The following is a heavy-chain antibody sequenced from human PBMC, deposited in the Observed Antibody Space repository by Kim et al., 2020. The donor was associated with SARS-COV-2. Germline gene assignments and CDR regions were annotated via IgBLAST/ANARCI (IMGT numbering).Heavy chain of an antibody. V-gene: IGHV4-39*01. Sequence: SETLSLTCTVSGGSISSSSYYWGWIRQPPGKGLEWIGSIYYSGSTYYNPSLKSRVTISVDTSKNQFSLKLSSVTAADTAVYYCARIGYDSSGYYVYWGQGTLVTVSS. CDR3: ARIGYDSSGYYVY. CDR2: IYYSGST. CDR1: GGSISSSSYY. D-gene: IGHD3-22*01. J-gene: IGHJ4*02.